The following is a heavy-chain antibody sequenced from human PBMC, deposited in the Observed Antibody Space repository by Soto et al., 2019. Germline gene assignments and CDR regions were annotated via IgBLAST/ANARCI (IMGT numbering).Heavy chain of an antibody. CDR2: ITHDGRNT. Sequence: VQLVESGGGVVQPGRSLRLPCAASGFTFSDYAMHWVRQAPGKGLEWVAVITHDGRNTHYPDTVKGRFPISRDSSKNTVSLEMTSLRAEDTAVYYCAKGGRQWLVTSDFNYWGQGALVTVSS. CDR1: GFTFSDYA. CDR3: AKGGRQWLVTSDFNY. D-gene: IGHD6-19*01. J-gene: IGHJ4*02. V-gene: IGHV3-30*18.